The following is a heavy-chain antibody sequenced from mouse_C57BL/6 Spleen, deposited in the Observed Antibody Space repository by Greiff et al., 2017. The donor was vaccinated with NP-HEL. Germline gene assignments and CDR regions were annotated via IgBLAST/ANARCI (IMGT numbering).Heavy chain of an antibody. V-gene: IGHV7-3*01. Sequence: EVQGVESGGGLVQPGGSLSLSCAASGFTFTDYYMSWVRQPPGKALEWLGFIRNKANGYTTEYSASVKGRFTISRDNSQSILYLQMNALRAEDSATYYCARYRGRYYAMDYWGQGTSVTVSS. CDR3: ARYRGRYYAMDY. CDR1: GFTFTDYY. CDR2: IRNKANGYTT. J-gene: IGHJ4*01.